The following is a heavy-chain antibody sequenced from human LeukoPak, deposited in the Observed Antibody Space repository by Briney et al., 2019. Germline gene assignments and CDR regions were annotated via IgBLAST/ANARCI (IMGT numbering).Heavy chain of an antibody. J-gene: IGHJ4*02. CDR2: ISHSGST. Sequence: PSETLSLTCTVSGGSIIINSSPFYWGWIRQRPGKGLEWTGGISHSGSTYYNPSLRSRVTISADTSKNQFSLRLSSVTAADTAVYYCLGYGSANYYNTFDNWGQGTLVTVSS. D-gene: IGHD3-10*01. CDR3: LGYGSANYYNTFDN. CDR1: GGSIIINSSPFY. V-gene: IGHV4-39*01.